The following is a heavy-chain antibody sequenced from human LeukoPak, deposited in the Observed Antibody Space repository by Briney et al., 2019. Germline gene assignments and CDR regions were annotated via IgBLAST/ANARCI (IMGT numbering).Heavy chain of an antibody. V-gene: IGHV1-2*02. D-gene: IGHD5-18*01. J-gene: IGHJ4*02. CDR3: ARIGYNYGADY. Sequence: GASVKVSCKASGYTFSVYDIHWVRQAPGQGLQWMGWISPNSGGTNFVQKSQGRVTMTRDTSISTAYMELSRLTSDDTAVYYCARIGYNYGADYWGQGTLVTVSS. CDR1: GYTFSVYD. CDR2: ISPNSGGT.